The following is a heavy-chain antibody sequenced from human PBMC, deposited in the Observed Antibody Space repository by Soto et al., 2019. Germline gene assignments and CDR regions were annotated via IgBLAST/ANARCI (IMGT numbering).Heavy chain of an antibody. J-gene: IGHJ5*02. Sequence: QVQLVQSGAEVKKPGSSVKVTCKASGGTFSSYTISWVRQAPGQVLEWMGRIIPILGIANYAQKFQGRVTITADKSTSTAYMELRGLRSEDTVVYYCARKPSNCYEPINWFDHWGQGILVNVSS. CDR3: ARKPSNCYEPINWFDH. V-gene: IGHV1-69*02. CDR2: IIPILGIA. CDR1: GGTFSSYT. D-gene: IGHD2-2*01.